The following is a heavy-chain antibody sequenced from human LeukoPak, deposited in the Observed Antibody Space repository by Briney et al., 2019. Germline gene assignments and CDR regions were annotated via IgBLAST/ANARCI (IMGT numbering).Heavy chain of an antibody. J-gene: IGHJ4*02. D-gene: IGHD4-17*01. Sequence: GGSLRLSCAASGFTFSSYWMHWVRQAPGKGLVWVSRVSTDGNIISYADSVKGRFTISRDNAKNTVYLQMNSLRAEDTAVYYCVRDRTTVTLFDSWGQGTLVTVSS. V-gene: IGHV3-74*01. CDR2: VSTDGNII. CDR1: GFTFSSYW. CDR3: VRDRTTVTLFDS.